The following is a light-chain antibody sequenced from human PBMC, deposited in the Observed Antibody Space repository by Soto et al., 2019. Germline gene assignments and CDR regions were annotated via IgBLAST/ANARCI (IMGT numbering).Light chain of an antibody. CDR3: QQYGSSSYT. CDR1: QSISRY. CDR2: LAS. J-gene: IGKJ2*01. Sequence: EIVLTQSPGTLSLSPGDGATLSCRASQSISRYLAWFQQKPGQAPRLVIYLASNRATGIPDRFSGSGSGTDLTLTISRLDPEDFAVYYCQQYGSSSYTFGQGTKVDIK. V-gene: IGKV3-20*01.